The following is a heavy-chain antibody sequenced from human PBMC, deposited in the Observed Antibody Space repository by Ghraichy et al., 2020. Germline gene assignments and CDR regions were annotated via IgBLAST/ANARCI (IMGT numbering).Heavy chain of an antibody. V-gene: IGHV1-2*06. CDR1: GYTFTGYY. CDR2: INPNSGGT. J-gene: IGHJ5*02. Sequence: ASVKVSCKASGYTFTGYYMHWVRQAPGQGLEWMGRINPNSGGTNYAQKFQGRVTMTRDTSISTAYMELSRLRSDDTAVYYCARAPAAGIVRDLGDPWGQGTLVTVSS. D-gene: IGHD6-13*01. CDR3: ARAPAAGIVRDLGDP.